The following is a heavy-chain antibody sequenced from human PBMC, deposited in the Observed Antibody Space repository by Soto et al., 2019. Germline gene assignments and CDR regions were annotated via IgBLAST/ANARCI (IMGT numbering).Heavy chain of an antibody. J-gene: IGHJ4*02. CDR2: ILNDASGH. CDR3: ARDADYPDNGFDY. V-gene: IGHV3-33*01. D-gene: IGHD4-17*01. CDR1: GFTFSRHG. Sequence: QVQLVESGGGVVQPGTSLRLSCAASGFTFSRHGMHWVRQTPGKGLEWLAVILNDASGHWYADSVKGRFTISRYNFESTLYLQMTGVRLEDTAMYYCARDADYPDNGFDYWGQGTVVNVSS.